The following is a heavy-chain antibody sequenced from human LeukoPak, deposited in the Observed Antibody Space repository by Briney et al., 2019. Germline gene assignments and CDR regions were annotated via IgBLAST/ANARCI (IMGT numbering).Heavy chain of an antibody. D-gene: IGHD1-26*01. CDR3: AREPEWELGNYFDY. CDR1: GFIGRKKM. Sequence: GGSLRLSCAASGFIGRKKMLSWVRQAPGKGPEWLSMLQDGDRIYFGDSVEGRCTISRDNSKNTLYLQMNSLRAEDTAVYYCAREPEWELGNYFDYWGQGTLVTVSS. CDR2: LQDGDRI. V-gene: IGHV3-53*05. J-gene: IGHJ4*02.